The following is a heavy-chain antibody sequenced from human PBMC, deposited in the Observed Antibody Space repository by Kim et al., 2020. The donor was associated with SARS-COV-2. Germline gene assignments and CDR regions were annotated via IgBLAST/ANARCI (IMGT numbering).Heavy chain of an antibody. CDR2: IWYDGSNK. Sequence: GGSLRLSCAASGFTFSSYAMHWVRQAPGKGLEWVAVIWYDGSNKYYADSVKGRFTISRDNSKNTLYLQMNSLRAEDTAVYYCAKDREQQPEYFQHWGQGTLVTVSS. J-gene: IGHJ1*01. V-gene: IGHV3-33*06. D-gene: IGHD6-13*01. CDR3: AKDREQQPEYFQH. CDR1: GFTFSSYA.